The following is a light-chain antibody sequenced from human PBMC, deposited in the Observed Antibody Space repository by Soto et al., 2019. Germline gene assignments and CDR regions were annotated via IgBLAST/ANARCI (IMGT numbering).Light chain of an antibody. Sequence: DIQMTQSPSSLSASVGDRVTMTCQASQDISNYFNWYQQKPGKAPKLLIYDASNLETGVPSRFSGSGSGTDFTFTISSLQPEDIATYYCQQYDNLTFGGGTKVDIK. J-gene: IGKJ4*01. CDR2: DAS. V-gene: IGKV1-33*01. CDR1: QDISNY. CDR3: QQYDNLT.